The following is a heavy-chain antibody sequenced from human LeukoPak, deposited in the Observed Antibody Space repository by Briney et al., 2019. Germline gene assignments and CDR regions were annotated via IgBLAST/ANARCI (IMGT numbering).Heavy chain of an antibody. Sequence: KQDGSEKYYVDSVKGRFTISRDNAQNSLYLQMNSLRAEDTAICYCATSTAAAGTDWGRGTLVTVSS. CDR3: ATSTAAAGTD. D-gene: IGHD6-13*01. CDR2: KQDGSEK. V-gene: IGHV3-7*03. J-gene: IGHJ4*02.